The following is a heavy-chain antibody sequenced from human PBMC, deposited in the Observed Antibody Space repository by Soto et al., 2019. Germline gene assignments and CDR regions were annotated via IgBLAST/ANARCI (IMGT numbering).Heavy chain of an antibody. Sequence: SETLSLTCTVSGGSLNSSSYYWGWVHQPPGKGLEWIGSVYYSGSTYYNPSLESRVTISVDKSKNQFSLKLMSLSAADTAVYYCGRLEGLATISYYFDYWGQGALVTVSS. CDR2: VYYSGST. V-gene: IGHV4-39*01. D-gene: IGHD3-9*01. CDR1: GGSLNSSSYY. J-gene: IGHJ4*02. CDR3: GRLEGLATISYYFDY.